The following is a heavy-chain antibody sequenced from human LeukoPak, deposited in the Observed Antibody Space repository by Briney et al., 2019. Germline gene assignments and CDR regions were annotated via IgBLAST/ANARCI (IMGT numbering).Heavy chain of an antibody. Sequence: ASVKVSCKASGGTLSSYTISWVRQAPGQGLEWMGRIIPILGIANYAQKFQGRVTITADKSTSTAYMELSSLRSDDTAVYYCARGPTVVTPDYWGQGTLVTVSS. V-gene: IGHV1-69*02. D-gene: IGHD4-23*01. CDR1: GGTLSSYT. CDR2: IIPILGIA. J-gene: IGHJ4*02. CDR3: ARGPTVVTPDY.